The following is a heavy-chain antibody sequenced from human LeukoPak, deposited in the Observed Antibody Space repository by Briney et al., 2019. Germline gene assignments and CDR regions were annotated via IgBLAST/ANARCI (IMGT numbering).Heavy chain of an antibody. CDR2: IIPIFGTA. V-gene: IGHV1-69*13. CDR3: ARGGVVVPAAIRNAFDI. Sequence: ASVKVSCKASGGTFSSYAISWVRQAPGQGLEWMGGIIPIFGTANYAQKFQGRVTITADESTSTAYMELSSLRSEDTAVYYCARGGVVVPAAIRNAFDIWGQGTMVTVSS. CDR1: GGTFSSYA. D-gene: IGHD2-2*02. J-gene: IGHJ3*02.